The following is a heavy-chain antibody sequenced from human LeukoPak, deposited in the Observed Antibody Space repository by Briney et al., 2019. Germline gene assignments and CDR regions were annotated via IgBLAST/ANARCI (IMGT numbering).Heavy chain of an antibody. V-gene: IGHV3-11*01. CDR2: ITSSGSTI. D-gene: IGHD4-17*01. J-gene: IGHJ5*02. CDR3: AREYGAPYNWFDP. CDR1: GFTSSDYY. Sequence: GGSLRLSCAASGFTSSDYYMSWIRQAPGKGLEWVSHITSSGSTIYYADSVKGRFTISRDNAKNSLYLQMNSLRAEDTAVYYCAREYGAPYNWFDPWGQGTLVTVSS.